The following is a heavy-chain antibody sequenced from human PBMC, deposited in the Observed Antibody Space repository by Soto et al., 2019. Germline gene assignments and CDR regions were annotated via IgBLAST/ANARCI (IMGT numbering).Heavy chain of an antibody. Sequence: SETLSLTCTVSGGSISSYYWSWIRQPPGKGLEWIGYIYYSGSTNYNPSLKSRVTISVDTSKNQFSLKLSSVTAADTAVYYCARLLFSGGSWFDYWGQGTLVTVSS. CDR2: IYYSGST. CDR3: ARLLFSGGSWFDY. J-gene: IGHJ5*01. D-gene: IGHD3-16*01. CDR1: GGSISSYY. V-gene: IGHV4-59*01.